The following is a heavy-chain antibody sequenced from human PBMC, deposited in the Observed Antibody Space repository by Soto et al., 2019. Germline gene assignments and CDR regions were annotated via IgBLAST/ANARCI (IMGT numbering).Heavy chain of an antibody. Sequence: QVQLVQSGAEVKKPGASVKVSCKASGYTFTSYDINWVRQATGQGLEWMGWMNPNSGNTGYAQKFQGRVTMTRNTSMSTDYMELSGLRSEDTAVYYCARAYYYDSSGTIDYWGQGTMVTVSS. CDR3: ARAYYYDSSGTIDY. CDR2: MNPNSGNT. J-gene: IGHJ4*02. V-gene: IGHV1-8*01. D-gene: IGHD3-22*01. CDR1: GYTFTSYD.